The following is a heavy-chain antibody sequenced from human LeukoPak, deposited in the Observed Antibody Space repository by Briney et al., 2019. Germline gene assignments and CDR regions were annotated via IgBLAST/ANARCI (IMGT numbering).Heavy chain of an antibody. CDR2: ISGSGGST. D-gene: IGHD1-26*01. CDR1: RLTFRSYA. CDR3: ARSDGSYGY. Sequence: GGSLRLSCAASRLTFRSYAMSWVRQAPGKGLEWVSSISGSGGSTYYGDSVKGRFTISRDNSKDTLYLQMNSLRADDTAVYYCARSDGSYGYWGQGTLVTVSS. V-gene: IGHV3-23*01. J-gene: IGHJ4*02.